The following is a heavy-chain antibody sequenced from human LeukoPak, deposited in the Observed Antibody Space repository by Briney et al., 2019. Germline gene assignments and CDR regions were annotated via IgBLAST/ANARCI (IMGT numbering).Heavy chain of an antibody. CDR2: GHYTGST. CDR1: GGFNTHYY. V-gene: IGHV4-59*01. D-gene: IGHD5-12*01. J-gene: IGHJ3*02. CDR3: ARGDIVATIGAFDI. Sequence: SETLSLTCSVSGGFNTHYYWNWIRQPPGKGLEWIGYGHYTGSTYKNPSLNSRVAFSVDTSKNQFSLKLSSVTAADTAVYYCARGDIVATIGAFDIWGQGTMVTVSS.